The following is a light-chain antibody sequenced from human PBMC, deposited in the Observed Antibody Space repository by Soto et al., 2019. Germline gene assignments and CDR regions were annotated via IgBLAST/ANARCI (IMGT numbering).Light chain of an antibody. J-gene: IGLJ1*01. CDR2: DDS. Sequence: SYELTQPSSVSVAPGQTARITCGGNNIGSKNVHWYQQKPGQAPVRVVFDDSDRPSGISERFSGSNSGNTATLTISRVEAGDEADYFCHVWDSRSEHFVFGAGTKLTVL. CDR1: NIGSKN. V-gene: IGLV3-21*02. CDR3: HVWDSRSEHFV.